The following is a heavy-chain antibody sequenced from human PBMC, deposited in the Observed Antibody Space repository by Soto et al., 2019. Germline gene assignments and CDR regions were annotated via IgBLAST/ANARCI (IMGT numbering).Heavy chain of an antibody. CDR1: GGSISSYY. CDR3: ARNYGGNVDY. Sequence: QVQLQESGPGLVSPSETLSLTCTASGGSISSYYWSWIRQPPGKGLEWIGYIYYSGSANYNPSLKSRVTISVDPSTTQFSLKLSSATAADTAVYYCARNYGGNVDYWGQGTLVTVSS. CDR2: IYYSGSA. D-gene: IGHD4-17*01. V-gene: IGHV4-59*08. J-gene: IGHJ4*02.